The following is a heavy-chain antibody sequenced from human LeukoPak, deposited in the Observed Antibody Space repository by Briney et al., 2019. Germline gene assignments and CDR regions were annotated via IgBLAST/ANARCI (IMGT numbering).Heavy chain of an antibody. D-gene: IGHD5-18*01. Sequence: GGSLRLSCAASGFTFSSYEMNWVRQAPGKGLEWVSYISSSGSTIYYADSVKGRFTISRDNAKNSLYLQMSSLRAEDTAVYYCARALRGYSYGPFDYWGQGTLVTVSS. CDR1: GFTFSSYE. J-gene: IGHJ4*02. CDR2: ISSSGSTI. V-gene: IGHV3-48*03. CDR3: ARALRGYSYGPFDY.